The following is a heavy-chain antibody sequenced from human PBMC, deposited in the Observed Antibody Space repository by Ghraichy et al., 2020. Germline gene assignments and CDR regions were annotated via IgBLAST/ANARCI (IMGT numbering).Heavy chain of an antibody. CDR3: ARDPGFGILTGYQTI. Sequence: SETLSLTCAVSGGSISSGGYSWSWIRQPPGKGLEWIGYIYHGGSTYYNPSLKSRVTISVDRSKNQFSLKLSSVTAADTAVYYCARDPGFGILTGYQTIWGQGTLVTVSS. CDR2: IYHGGST. D-gene: IGHD3-9*01. V-gene: IGHV4-30-2*01. CDR1: GGSISSGGYS. J-gene: IGHJ4*02.